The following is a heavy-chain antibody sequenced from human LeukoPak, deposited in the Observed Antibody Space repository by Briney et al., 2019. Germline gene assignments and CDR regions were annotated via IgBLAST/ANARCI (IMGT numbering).Heavy chain of an antibody. CDR3: ARRQQRGWFDP. D-gene: IGHD6-13*01. CDR2: IHNSGTS. J-gene: IGHJ5*02. CDR1: DDSISDYY. V-gene: IGHV4-59*08. Sequence: SETLSLTCTVSDDSISDYYRGWIRQPPGKGLEWIGYIHNSGTSTYNLSLKSRVTISVDTSKNQFSLKLSSVTAADTPVYYCARRQQRGWFDPWGQGTLVTVSS.